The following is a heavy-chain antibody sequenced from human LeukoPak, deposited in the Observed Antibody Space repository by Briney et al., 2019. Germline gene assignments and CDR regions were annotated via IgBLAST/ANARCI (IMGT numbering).Heavy chain of an antibody. Sequence: PGGSLRLSCAASGFTFSTFAMIWVRQPPGKGLEWVSGIGGSGTRTYYADSVKGRFTISRDNSKNTLYLQMNSLRDEDTAVYYCAKDSHWILFDDWGQGTLVTVSS. CDR3: AKDSHWILFDD. J-gene: IGHJ4*02. CDR2: IGGSGTRT. V-gene: IGHV3-23*01. CDR1: GFTFSTFA. D-gene: IGHD2-2*03.